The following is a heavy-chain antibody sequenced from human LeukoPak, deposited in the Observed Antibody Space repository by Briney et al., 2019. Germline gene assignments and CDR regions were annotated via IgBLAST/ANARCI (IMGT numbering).Heavy chain of an antibody. J-gene: IGHJ4*02. CDR2: INHSGST. D-gene: IGHD2-2*01. CDR3: ARHMRVKGASKGVDY. Sequence: SETLSLTCAVYGGSFSGYYWSWIRQPPGKGLEWIGEINHSGSTNYDPSLKSRVTISVDTSKNQFSLRLGSVTAADTAVYYCARHMRVKGASKGVDYWGQGTLVTVSS. CDR1: GGSFSGYY. V-gene: IGHV4-34*01.